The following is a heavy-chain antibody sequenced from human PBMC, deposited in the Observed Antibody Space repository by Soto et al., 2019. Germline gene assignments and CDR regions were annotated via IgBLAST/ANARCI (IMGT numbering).Heavy chain of an antibody. CDR1: GFTFSSYS. V-gene: IGHV3-21*01. J-gene: IGHJ6*02. D-gene: IGHD5-12*01. CDR2: ISSSSSYI. Sequence: EVQLVESGGGLVKPGGSLRLSCAASGFTFSSYSMNWVRQAPGKGLEWVSSISSSSSYIYYADSVKGRFTISRDNAKNSLYLQMNSLRAEDTAVYYCARVNVDKGYGMDVWGQGTTVTVSS. CDR3: ARVNVDKGYGMDV.